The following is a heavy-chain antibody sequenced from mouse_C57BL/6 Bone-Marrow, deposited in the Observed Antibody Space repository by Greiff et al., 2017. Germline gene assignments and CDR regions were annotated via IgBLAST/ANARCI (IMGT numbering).Heavy chain of an antibody. CDR3: ASQLGLEGDY. Sequence: EVQLVESGGGLVKPGGSLKLSCAASGFTFSRYTMSWVRQTPEKRLEWVATLSGGGGNTYYPDSVKGRFTISRDNAKNTLYLQMSSLRSDDTALYDCASQLGLEGDYWGQGTTLTVSS. CDR2: LSGGGGNT. V-gene: IGHV5-9*01. D-gene: IGHD4-1*01. J-gene: IGHJ2*01. CDR1: GFTFSRYT.